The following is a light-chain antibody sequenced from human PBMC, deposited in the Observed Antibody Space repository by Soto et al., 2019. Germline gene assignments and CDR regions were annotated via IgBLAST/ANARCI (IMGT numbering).Light chain of an antibody. J-gene: IGKJ1*01. V-gene: IGKV3-20*01. CDR1: QSVSRY. CDR2: GAS. CDR3: QQYGSSPPT. Sequence: IGVTQAVGTLSLSPGERATLSCRASQSVSRYLTWYQQKPGQGPRVLIYGASSRATGIPDRFSGSGSGTGFTLTINRLEPEDFAVYYCQQYGSSPPTFGQGTKVDIK.